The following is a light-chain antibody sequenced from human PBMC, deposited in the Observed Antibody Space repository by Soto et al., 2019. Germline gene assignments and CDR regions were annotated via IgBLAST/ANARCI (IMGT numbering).Light chain of an antibody. J-gene: IGLJ2*01. Sequence: QSVLTQPPSVSAAPGQKATISCSGSTSNLGNNDVSWYQHVPGTAPKLLIFDTDRRPSGIPDRFSGSKSGTSATLGITGLQTGDEADYYCGTWDSSLHAGVFGGGTQLTVL. CDR2: DTD. V-gene: IGLV1-51*01. CDR1: TSNLGNND. CDR3: GTWDSSLHAGV.